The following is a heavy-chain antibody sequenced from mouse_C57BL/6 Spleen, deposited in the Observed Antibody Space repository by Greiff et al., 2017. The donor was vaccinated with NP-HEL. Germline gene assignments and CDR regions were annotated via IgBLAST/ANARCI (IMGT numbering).Heavy chain of an antibody. CDR3: ARRLGRGAMDY. CDR1: GYTFTSYW. V-gene: IGHV1-59*01. CDR2: IDPSDSYT. J-gene: IGHJ4*01. D-gene: IGHD4-1*01. Sequence: QVQLQQPGAELVRPGTSVKLSCKASGYTFTSYWMHWVKQRPGQGLEWIGVIDPSDSYTNYNQTFKGKATLTVDTSYSTAYMQLSSLTSEDSAVYYCARRLGRGAMDYWGQGTSVTVSS.